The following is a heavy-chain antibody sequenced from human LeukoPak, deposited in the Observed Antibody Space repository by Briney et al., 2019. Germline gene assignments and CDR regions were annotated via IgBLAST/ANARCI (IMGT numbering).Heavy chain of an antibody. CDR3: ARDYGDYYYFDY. J-gene: IGHJ4*02. Sequence: GRSLRLSCAASGFTFSSYGMHWVRQAPGKGLEWVAVISYDGSNKYYADSVKGRFTISRDNSKNTLYLQMNSLRAEDTAVYYCARDYGDYYYFDYWGQGTLVTVSS. D-gene: IGHD4-17*01. CDR2: ISYDGSNK. V-gene: IGHV3-30*03. CDR1: GFTFSSYG.